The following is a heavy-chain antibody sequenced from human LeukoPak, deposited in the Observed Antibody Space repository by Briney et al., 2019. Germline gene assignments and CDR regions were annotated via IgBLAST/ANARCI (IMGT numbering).Heavy chain of an antibody. CDR1: GFNFKNYA. CDR2: ISYDGTKK. Sequence: PGGSLRLSCGASGFNFKNYAMHWVRQAPGKGLEWVGVISYDGTKKYHAASVKGRFTISRDNPKNTVFLQMNDLRPDDMALYYFAREAVNYGGSDYWGQGTLVTVSS. V-gene: IGHV3-30*04. CDR3: AREAVNYGGSDY. D-gene: IGHD3-16*01. J-gene: IGHJ4*02.